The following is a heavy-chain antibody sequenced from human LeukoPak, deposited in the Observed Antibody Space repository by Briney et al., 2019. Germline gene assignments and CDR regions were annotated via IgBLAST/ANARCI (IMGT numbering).Heavy chain of an antibody. Sequence: SETLSLTCTVSGGSISSSSYYWGWIRQPPGKGLEWIGSIYYSGSTYYNPFLKSRVTISVDTSKNQFSLKLSSVTAADTAVYYCARYSYCGGDCYYDAFDIWGQGTMVTVSS. J-gene: IGHJ3*02. CDR2: IYYSGST. V-gene: IGHV4-39*07. CDR3: ARYSYCGGDCYYDAFDI. D-gene: IGHD2-21*01. CDR1: GGSISSSSYY.